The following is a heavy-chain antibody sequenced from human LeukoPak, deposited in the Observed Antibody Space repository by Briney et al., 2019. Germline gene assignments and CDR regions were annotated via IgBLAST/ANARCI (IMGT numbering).Heavy chain of an antibody. Sequence: SETLSLTCTVSGGSISDYYRGWIRQPPGKGLEWIGYFYNSGSSTYNPSLKSRVTISVDTSKEQFSLKVKSVTAADTAVYYCTRGAGWLIDYWGQGILVTVSS. D-gene: IGHD3-16*01. CDR1: GGSISDYY. CDR2: FYNSGSS. J-gene: IGHJ4*02. CDR3: TRGAGWLIDY. V-gene: IGHV4-59*01.